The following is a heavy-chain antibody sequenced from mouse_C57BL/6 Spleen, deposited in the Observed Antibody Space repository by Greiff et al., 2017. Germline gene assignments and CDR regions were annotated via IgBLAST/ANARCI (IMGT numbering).Heavy chain of an antibody. J-gene: IGHJ1*03. D-gene: IGHD1-1*01. Sequence: QVHVKQPGAELVKPGASVKLSCKASGYTFTSYWMHWVKQRPGQGLEWIGMIHPNSGSTNYNEKFKSKATLTVDKSSSTAYMQLSSLTSEDSAVYCCARRDGSSYRYFEVWGTGTTVTVSS. CDR1: GYTFTSYW. CDR3: ARRDGSSYRYFEV. CDR2: IHPNSGST. V-gene: IGHV1-64*01.